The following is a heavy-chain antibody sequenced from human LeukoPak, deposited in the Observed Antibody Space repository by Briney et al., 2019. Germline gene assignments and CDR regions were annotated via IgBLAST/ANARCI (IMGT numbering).Heavy chain of an antibody. CDR1: GGSISSGTYY. CDR3: ARSYDYVWGRSGWFDP. Sequence: SETLSLTCTVSGGSISSGTYYWSWVRQPAGKGLEWIGRIYSSGSTNYNPSLKSRVTISVDPSKNQFSLKLSSVTAADTAVYYCARSYDYVWGRSGWFDPWGQGTLVTVSS. D-gene: IGHD3-16*01. V-gene: IGHV4-61*02. J-gene: IGHJ5*02. CDR2: IYSSGST.